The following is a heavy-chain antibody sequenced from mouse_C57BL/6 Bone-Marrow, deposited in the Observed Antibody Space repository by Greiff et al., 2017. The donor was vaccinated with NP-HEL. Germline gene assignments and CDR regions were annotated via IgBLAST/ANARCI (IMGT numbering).Heavy chain of an antibody. CDR3: ARSYGNNYFDY. CDR1: GYAFTNYL. V-gene: IGHV1-54*01. CDR2: INPGSGGT. J-gene: IGHJ2*01. D-gene: IGHD2-1*01. Sequence: VKLQESGAELVRPGTSVKVSCKASGYAFTNYLIEWVKQRPGQGLEWIGVINPGSGGTNYNEKFKGKATLTADKSSSTAYMQLSSLTSEDSAVYFCARSYGNNYFDYWGQGTTLTVSS.